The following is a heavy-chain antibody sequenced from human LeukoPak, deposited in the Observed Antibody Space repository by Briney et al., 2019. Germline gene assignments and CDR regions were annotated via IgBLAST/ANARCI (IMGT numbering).Heavy chain of an antibody. CDR3: AKAGIAAAGPDYFDY. CDR1: GFTFDDYA. D-gene: IGHD6-13*01. J-gene: IGHJ4*02. V-gene: IGHV3-9*01. CDR2: ISWNSGSI. Sequence: GGSLRLSCAASGFTFDDYAIHWVRQAPGKGLEWVSGISWNSGSIGYADSVKGRFTISRDNAKNSLYLQMNSLRAEDTALYYCAKAGIAAAGPDYFDYWGQGTLVTVSS.